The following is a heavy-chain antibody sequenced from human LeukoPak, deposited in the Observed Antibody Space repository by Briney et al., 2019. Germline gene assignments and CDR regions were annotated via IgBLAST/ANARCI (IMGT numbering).Heavy chain of an antibody. D-gene: IGHD3-3*01. V-gene: IGHV4-30-4*01. CDR1: GGSISSGDYY. CDR2: IYYSGST. CDR3: ARDPCYDFWSGYYGGYGMDV. J-gene: IGHJ6*02. Sequence: PSQTLSLTCTVSGGSISSGDYYWSWIRQPPGKGLEWIGYIYYSGSTYYNPSLKSRVTISVDTSKNQFSLKLSSVTAADTAVYYCARDPCYDFWSGYYGGYGMDVWGQGTTVTVSS.